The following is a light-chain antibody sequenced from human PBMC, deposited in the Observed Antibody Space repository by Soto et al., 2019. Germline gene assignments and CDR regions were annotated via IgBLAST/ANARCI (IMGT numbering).Light chain of an antibody. CDR1: QSISSYY. CDR3: QQYGSSLFT. CDR2: GAS. V-gene: IGKV3-20*01. Sequence: VLTQSPGTLSLSPGERATISCRARQSISSYYLAWYQHKPGQAPRLLMNGASSRATGIPPRFSGSGSGTAFSLPISRLEPEDCGVYYCQQYGSSLFTFGPGTKVDIK. J-gene: IGKJ3*01.